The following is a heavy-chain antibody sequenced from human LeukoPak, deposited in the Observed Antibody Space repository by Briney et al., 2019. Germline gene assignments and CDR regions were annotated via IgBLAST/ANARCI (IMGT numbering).Heavy chain of an antibody. CDR2: IYTSGST. CDR1: GGSISTYY. V-gene: IGHV4-4*07. J-gene: IGHJ6*03. CDR3: ARDSYDSSGITIHYYMDV. Sequence: PSETLSLTCTVSGGSISTYYWSWIRQPAGKGLEWIGRIYTSGSTNYNPSLKSRDTMSVDTSENQFSLRLSSVTAADTAVYYCARDSYDSSGITIHYYMDVWGKGITVTVSS. D-gene: IGHD3-22*01.